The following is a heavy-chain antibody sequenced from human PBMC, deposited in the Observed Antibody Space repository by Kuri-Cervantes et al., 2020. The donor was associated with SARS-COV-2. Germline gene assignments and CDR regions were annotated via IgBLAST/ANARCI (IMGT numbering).Heavy chain of an antibody. V-gene: IGHV4-39*02. Sequence: ESLKISCTVSGGSISRSSHFWGWLRQPPGKGLERIGSIRYRGTTYYKPSLNSRITISVDTSKNLFSLRLTSGTATATAIYYCATGRVDPGGYWFDPWGQGILVTVS. D-gene: IGHD2-15*01. J-gene: IGHJ5*02. CDR3: ATGRVDPGGYWFDP. CDR2: IRYRGTT. CDR1: GGSISRSSHF.